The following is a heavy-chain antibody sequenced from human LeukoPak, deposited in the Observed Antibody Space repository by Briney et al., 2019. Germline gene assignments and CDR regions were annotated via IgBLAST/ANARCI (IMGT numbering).Heavy chain of an antibody. CDR1: GVSISNYY. D-gene: IGHD1-26*01. Sequence: PSETLSLTCTVSGVSISNYYWTWIRQPPGEGLEWIGSINYSGTTKYNPSLKSRVTISVDTSKNQFSLKLSSVTAADTAVYYCARVQVGATRGFDYWGQGTLVTVSS. CDR2: INYSGTT. V-gene: IGHV4-59*12. CDR3: ARVQVGATRGFDY. J-gene: IGHJ4*02.